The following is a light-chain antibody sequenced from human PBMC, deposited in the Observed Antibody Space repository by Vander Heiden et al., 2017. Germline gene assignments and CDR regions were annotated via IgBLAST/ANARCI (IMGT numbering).Light chain of an antibody. Sequence: QSVLTQPPSVSGAPVQRVTISCTGSSSNIGAGNDVHWYQHLPGTAPKLLIYGNNNRPSGVPDRFSGSKSGTSASMAITGLQPEDESDYYCQSYDSSLSGSIFGGGTKLTVL. CDR2: GNN. CDR3: QSYDSSLSGSI. CDR1: SSNIGAGND. J-gene: IGLJ2*01. V-gene: IGLV1-40*01.